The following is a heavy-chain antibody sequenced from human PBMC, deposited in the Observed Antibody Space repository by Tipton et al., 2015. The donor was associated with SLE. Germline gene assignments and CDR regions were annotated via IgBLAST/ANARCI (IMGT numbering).Heavy chain of an antibody. CDR2: ISSSSSYI. V-gene: IGHV3-21*01. D-gene: IGHD3-3*01. Sequence: SLRLSCAASGFTFSTYSMNWVRQAPGKGLEWVSSISSSSSYIYYADSVKGRFTISRDNAKNSLYLQMNSLRAEDTAVYYCARAPDGLRFLEWLLLGGMDVWGQGTTVTVSS. J-gene: IGHJ6*02. CDR1: GFTFSTYS. CDR3: ARAPDGLRFLEWLLLGGMDV.